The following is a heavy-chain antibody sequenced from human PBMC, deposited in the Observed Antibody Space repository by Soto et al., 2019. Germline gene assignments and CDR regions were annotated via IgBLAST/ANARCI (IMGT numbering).Heavy chain of an antibody. V-gene: IGHV3-7*01. J-gene: IGHJ4*02. CDR2: MNQDGSES. Sequence: EVQLVESGGGLVQPGGSLGLSCAASGFSLSSYWMSWLRQAPGKGLESVANMNQDGSESDYVGSVKGRFTFTRDNAKNSLYLQMNSLRAEDTAVDYCARLSTSAGRRDLACWGQGTLVTVSS. CDR1: GFSLSSYW. CDR3: ARLSTSAGRRDLAC.